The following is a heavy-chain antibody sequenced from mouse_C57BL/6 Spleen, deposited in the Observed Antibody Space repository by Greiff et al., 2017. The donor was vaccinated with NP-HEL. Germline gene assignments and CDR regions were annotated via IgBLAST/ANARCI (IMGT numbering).Heavy chain of an antibody. V-gene: IGHV1-66*01. CDR3: EREFHYYGSSYGGWYFDV. D-gene: IGHD1-1*01. Sequence: VQLQQSGPELVKPGASVKISCKASGYSFTSYYIHWVKQRPGQGLEWIGWIYPGSGNTKYNEKFKGKATLTADTSSSTAYMQLSSLTSEDSAVYYWEREFHYYGSSYGGWYFDVWGTGTTVTVSS. CDR2: IYPGSGNT. CDR1: GYSFTSYY. J-gene: IGHJ1*03.